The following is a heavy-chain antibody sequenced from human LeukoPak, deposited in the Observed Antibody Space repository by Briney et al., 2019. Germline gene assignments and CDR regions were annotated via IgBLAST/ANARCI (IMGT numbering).Heavy chain of an antibody. CDR2: ISYDGSNK. V-gene: IGHV3-30-3*01. J-gene: IGHJ6*02. Sequence: GGSLRLSCAASGFTFSSYATHWVRQAPGKGLEWVAVISYDGSNKYYADSVKGRFTISRDNSKNTLYLQMNSLRAEDTAVYYCARDHQWLRSYPRNYYYYGMDVWGQGTTVTVSS. D-gene: IGHD5-12*01. CDR1: GFTFSSYA. CDR3: ARDHQWLRSYPRNYYYYGMDV.